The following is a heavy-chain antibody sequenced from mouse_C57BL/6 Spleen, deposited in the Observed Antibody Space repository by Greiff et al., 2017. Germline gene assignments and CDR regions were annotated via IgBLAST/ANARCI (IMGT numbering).Heavy chain of an antibody. D-gene: IGHD2-5*01. J-gene: IGHJ4*01. V-gene: IGHV1-61*01. Sequence: QVQLKQPGAELVRPGSSVKLSCTASGYTFTSYWMDWVKQRPGQGLEWIGNIYPSDSETHYNQKFKDKATLTVDKYSSTAYMQLSSLTSEDSAVYYCARGAYYSNYCYYAMDYWGQGTSVTVSS. CDR2: IYPSDSET. CDR1: GYTFTSYW. CDR3: ARGAYYSNYCYYAMDY.